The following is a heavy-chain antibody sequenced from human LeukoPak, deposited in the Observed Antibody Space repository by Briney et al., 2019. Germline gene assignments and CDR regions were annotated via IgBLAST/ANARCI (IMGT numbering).Heavy chain of an antibody. V-gene: IGHV4-59*08. D-gene: IGHD3-10*01. J-gene: IGHJ4*02. CDR2: IYYSGST. Sequence: PSETLSLTCTVSGGSISSYYWSWIRQPPGKGLEWIGYIYYSGSTNYNPSLKSRVTISVDTSKNQFSLKLSSVTAADTAVYYCASSFGELTAFDYWGQGTLVTVSS. CDR1: GGSISSYY. CDR3: ASSFGELTAFDY.